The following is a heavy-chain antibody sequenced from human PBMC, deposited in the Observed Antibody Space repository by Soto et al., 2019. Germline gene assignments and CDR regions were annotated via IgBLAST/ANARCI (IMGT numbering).Heavy chain of an antibody. CDR2: INHSGST. J-gene: IGHJ4*02. V-gene: IGHV4-34*01. D-gene: IGHD3-10*01. Sequence: PSETLALTCSVYVGSFSGYYWSWIRQPPGKGLEWIGEINHSGSTNYNPSLKSRVTISIDTSKNQFSLKLSSVTAADTAVYYCARGPSFLVGRVKSGQFDYWGQGTLVTVSS. CDR1: VGSFSGYY. CDR3: ARGPSFLVGRVKSGQFDY.